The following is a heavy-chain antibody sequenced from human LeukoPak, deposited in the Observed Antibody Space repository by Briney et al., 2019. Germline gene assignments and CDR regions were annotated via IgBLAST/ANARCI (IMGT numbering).Heavy chain of an antibody. CDR2: VDPEDGET. CDR3: ARGDYWFPPDAFDI. CDR1: GYTFTDYY. D-gene: IGHD4-17*01. J-gene: IGHJ3*02. Sequence: ASVKVSCKVSGYTFTDYYMHWVQQAPGKGLEWMGLVDPEDGETIYAEKFQGRVTITTDESTSTAYMELSSLRSEDTAVYYCARGDYWFPPDAFDIWGQGTMVTVSS. V-gene: IGHV1-69-2*01.